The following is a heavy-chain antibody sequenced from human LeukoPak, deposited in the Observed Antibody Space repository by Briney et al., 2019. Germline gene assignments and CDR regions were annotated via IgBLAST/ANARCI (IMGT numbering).Heavy chain of an antibody. CDR1: GFTFDDYA. J-gene: IGHJ4*02. Sequence: GRSLRLSCAASGFTFDDYAMHWARQAPGKGLEWVSGISWNSGSIGYADSVKGRFTISRDNAKNSLYLQMNSLRAEDTALYYCAKDISAAGLYYFDYWGQGTLVTVSS. D-gene: IGHD6-13*01. CDR3: AKDISAAGLYYFDY. CDR2: ISWNSGSI. V-gene: IGHV3-9*01.